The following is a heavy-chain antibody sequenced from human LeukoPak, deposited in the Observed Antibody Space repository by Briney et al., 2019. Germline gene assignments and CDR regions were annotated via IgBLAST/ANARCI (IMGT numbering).Heavy chain of an antibody. CDR3: ARLVTPHYFDY. Sequence: TSETLSLTCTVSSGSISDSNFYWGWIRQPPGKGLEWVGSIFYSGSTDYNPSLKSRVTISVDLSKNQFSLKLNSVTAADTAVYYCARLVTPHYFDYWGQGTLVTVSS. CDR2: IFYSGST. V-gene: IGHV4-39*01. D-gene: IGHD2-21*02. J-gene: IGHJ4*02. CDR1: SGSISDSNFY.